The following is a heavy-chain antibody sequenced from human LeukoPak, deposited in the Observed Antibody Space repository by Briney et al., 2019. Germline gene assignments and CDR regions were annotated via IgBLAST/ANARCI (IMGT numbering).Heavy chain of an antibody. CDR1: GFSFEGYA. D-gene: IGHD3-10*01. CDR2: ISWDSHKI. J-gene: IGHJ4*02. V-gene: IGHV3-9*01. CDR3: AKDHGQGWFPS. Sequence: PGRSLRLSCAASGFSFEGYAIHWVRQAPGKGLEWVSGISWDSHKIGFADSVEGRFAIFRDSPKNTLYLQMNRLRADDTAIYYCAKDHGQGWFPSWGQGTLVTVSS.